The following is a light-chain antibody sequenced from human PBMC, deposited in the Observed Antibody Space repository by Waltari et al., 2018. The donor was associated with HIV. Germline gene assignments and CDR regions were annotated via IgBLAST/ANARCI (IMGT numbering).Light chain of an antibody. CDR1: ENVSTY. CDR2: GTS. Sequence: DIQMTQSPSSLSASVGDRVTITRRASENVSTYLNWFHQKPGKAPQLLIFGTSTLYSGVPSRFSGSGSGTDFTLFISGLQPEDFATYYCQQTYRTPFTFGQGAKLEIK. CDR3: QQTYRTPFT. V-gene: IGKV1-39*01. J-gene: IGKJ2*01.